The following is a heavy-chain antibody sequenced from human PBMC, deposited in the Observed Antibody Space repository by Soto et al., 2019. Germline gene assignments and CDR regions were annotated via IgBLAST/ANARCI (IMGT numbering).Heavy chain of an antibody. Sequence: QVQLVQSGAEVKKPGSSVKVSCKASGGTFSSYSINWVRQAPGQGLEWMGEIIPIFGTANYAQKIQGRVTITADESTSTAYMELSSLRTENTAVYYCARDGGRHSGGIDYWGQGPLVTVS. J-gene: IGHJ4*02. CDR3: ARDGGRHSGGIDY. D-gene: IGHD1-26*01. CDR1: GGTFSSYS. V-gene: IGHV1-69*01. CDR2: IIPIFGTA.